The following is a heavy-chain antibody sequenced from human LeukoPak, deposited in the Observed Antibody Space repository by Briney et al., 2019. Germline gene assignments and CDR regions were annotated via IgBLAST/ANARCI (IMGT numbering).Heavy chain of an antibody. D-gene: IGHD3-22*01. CDR2: INPNSGGT. V-gene: IGHV1-2*02. Sequence: ASVKVSCKASGYTFTCYYMHWVRQAPGQGLEWMGWINPNSGGTNYAQKFQGRVTMTRDTSISTAYMELSRLRSDDTAVYYCARAMIVVVNWFDHWGQGTLVTVSS. CDR3: ARAMIVVVNWFDH. J-gene: IGHJ5*02. CDR1: GYTFTCYY.